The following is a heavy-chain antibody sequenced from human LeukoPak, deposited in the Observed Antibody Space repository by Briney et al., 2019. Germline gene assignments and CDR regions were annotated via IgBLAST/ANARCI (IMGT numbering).Heavy chain of an antibody. V-gene: IGHV3-30*18. Sequence: GGSLRLSCAASGFTFSSYGMHWVRQAPGKGLEWVAVISYDGSNKYYADSVKGRFTISRDNSKNTLYLQMNSLRAEDTAVYYCAKGSPSGRYDFWSGYSDLYNWFAPWGQGTLVTVFS. J-gene: IGHJ5*02. CDR2: ISYDGSNK. CDR3: AKGSPSGRYDFWSGYSDLYNWFAP. D-gene: IGHD3-3*01. CDR1: GFTFSSYG.